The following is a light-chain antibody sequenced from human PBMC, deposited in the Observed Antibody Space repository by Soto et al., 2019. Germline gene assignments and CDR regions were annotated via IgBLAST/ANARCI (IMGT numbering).Light chain of an antibody. CDR2: DAY. Sequence: EIVLTQSAGTLSLSPGDRATLACRASQSVSSYLAWYQQKPGQAPRLLSYDAYNRATGIPARFSGSVSGTDFTLTISSLEPEDFAVYYCQQRSNWPPITFGQGTRLEI. V-gene: IGKV3-11*01. CDR1: QSVSSY. CDR3: QQRSNWPPIT. J-gene: IGKJ5*01.